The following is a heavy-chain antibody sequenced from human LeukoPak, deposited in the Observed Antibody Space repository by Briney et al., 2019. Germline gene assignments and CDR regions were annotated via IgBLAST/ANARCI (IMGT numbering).Heavy chain of an antibody. J-gene: IGHJ4*02. Sequence: PGGSLRLSCAVSGXTFSSYEMNWVRQAPGKGLEWVSYISVSGGTIYYADSVKGRFTISRDNAKNSLYLQMNSLRADDTAVYYCAREYGGPLDYWGQGTLVTVSS. CDR3: AREYGGPLDY. CDR2: ISVSGGTI. V-gene: IGHV3-48*03. D-gene: IGHD3-10*01. CDR1: GXTFSSYE.